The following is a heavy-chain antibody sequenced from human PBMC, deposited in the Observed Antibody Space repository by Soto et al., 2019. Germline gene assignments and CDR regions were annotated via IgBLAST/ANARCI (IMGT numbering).Heavy chain of an antibody. D-gene: IGHD3-22*01. J-gene: IGHJ4*02. Sequence: QXQLQQWGAGLLKPSETLSLTCVVYGGSFSGYYWSWIRQPPGKGLEWFGEVNHSGGIDYNPSLKSRVTISVDTSKNQFSLKLSSVTAADTAVYYCAGRNGYYSGIDYWGQGTLVTVSS. CDR3: AGRNGYYSGIDY. CDR1: GGSFSGYY. V-gene: IGHV4-34*02. CDR2: VNHSGGI.